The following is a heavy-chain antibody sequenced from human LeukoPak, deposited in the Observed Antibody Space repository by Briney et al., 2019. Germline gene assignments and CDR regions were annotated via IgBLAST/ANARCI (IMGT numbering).Heavy chain of an antibody. J-gene: IGHJ6*02. D-gene: IGHD1-26*01. V-gene: IGHV3-33*01. CDR2: IWYDGSNK. Sequence: PGRSLRLSCAASGFTFSSYGMHWVRQAPGKGLEWVAVIWYDGSNKYYADSVKGRFTISRDNSKNTLYLRMNSLRAEDTAVYCCARGRVGATTHYYYGMDVWGQGTTVTVSS. CDR3: ARGRVGATTHYYYGMDV. CDR1: GFTFSSYG.